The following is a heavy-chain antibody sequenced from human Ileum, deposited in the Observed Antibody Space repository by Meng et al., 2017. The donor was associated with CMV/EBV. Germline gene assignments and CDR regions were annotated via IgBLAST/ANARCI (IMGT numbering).Heavy chain of an antibody. J-gene: IGHJ4*02. D-gene: IGHD3-9*01. CDR1: GDSISIRGYY. Sequence: TCCVSGDSISIRGYYWSWIRQRPGKGLEWIGYIYKSGTTYHNPSLKSRLTISVDTSKNQFSLRLTSVTAADTAVYYCARDQGYFADCWGQGTLVTVSS. V-gene: IGHV4-31*03. CDR2: IYKSGTT. CDR3: ARDQGYFADC.